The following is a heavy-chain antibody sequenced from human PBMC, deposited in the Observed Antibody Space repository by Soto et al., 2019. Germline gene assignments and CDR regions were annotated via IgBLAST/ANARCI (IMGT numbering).Heavy chain of an antibody. J-gene: IGHJ6*02. D-gene: IGHD3-9*01. CDR2: IYYSGST. CDR1: GGSISSSSYY. V-gene: IGHV4-39*01. Sequence: SETLSLTCTVSGGSISSSSYYWGWIRQPPGKGLEWIGSIYYSGSTYYNPSLKSRVTISVDTSKNQFSLKLSSVTAADTAVYYCASNQGGGTYYDILTGYEKFYFGTDVWGQGTTVT. CDR3: ASNQGGGTYYDILTGYEKFYFGTDV.